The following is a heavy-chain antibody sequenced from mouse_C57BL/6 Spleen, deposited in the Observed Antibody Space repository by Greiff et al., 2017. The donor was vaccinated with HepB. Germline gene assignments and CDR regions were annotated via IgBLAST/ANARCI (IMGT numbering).Heavy chain of an antibody. CDR1: GFSLTSYG. V-gene: IGHV2-9*01. Sequence: VKLVESGPGLVAPSQSLSLTCTVSGFSLTSYGVSWVRQPPGKGLEWLGVIWGGGSTNYNSALMSRLSISKDNSKSQVFLKMNSLQTDDTAMYYCANHFYYGSSYAMDYWGQGTSVTVSS. D-gene: IGHD1-1*01. CDR3: ANHFYYGSSYAMDY. J-gene: IGHJ4*01. CDR2: IWGGGST.